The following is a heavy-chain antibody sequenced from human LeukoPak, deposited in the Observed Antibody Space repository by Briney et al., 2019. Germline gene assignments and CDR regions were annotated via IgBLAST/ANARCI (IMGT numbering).Heavy chain of an antibody. CDR2: IIPIFGTA. J-gene: IGHJ6*02. V-gene: IGHV1-69*13. Sequence: ASVKVSCKASGYTFTNYTLNWVRQAPGQGLEWMGGIIPIFGTANYAQKFQGRVTITADESTSTAYMELSSLRSEDTAVYYCARPPGYDFWSGYPPSDYYYGMDVWGQGTTVTVSS. D-gene: IGHD3-3*01. CDR1: GYTFTNYT. CDR3: ARPPGYDFWSGYPPSDYYYGMDV.